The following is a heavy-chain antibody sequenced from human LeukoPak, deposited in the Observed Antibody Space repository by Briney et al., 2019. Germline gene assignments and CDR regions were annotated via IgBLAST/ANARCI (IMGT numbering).Heavy chain of an antibody. Sequence: PSETLSFTCAVSGGSVSSSNWWNWVRQPPGKGLEWIAEIHHGGSTNYNPSLKSRVIISLDKSKNQFSLKLNSVTAADTAVYYCARLGMETTTSDYWGQGTLVTVSS. CDR2: IHHGGST. CDR3: ARLGMETTTSDY. V-gene: IGHV4-4*02. J-gene: IGHJ4*02. CDR1: GGSVSSSNW. D-gene: IGHD2/OR15-2a*01.